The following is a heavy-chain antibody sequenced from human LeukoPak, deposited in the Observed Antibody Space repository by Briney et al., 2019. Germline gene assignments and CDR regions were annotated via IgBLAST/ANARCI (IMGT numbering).Heavy chain of an antibody. CDR2: INPNSGGT. CDR1: GYTLTGYY. CDR3: ARDSSVAAGTNWFDP. D-gene: IGHD6-13*01. Sequence: ASVKVSCKASGYTLTGYYMHWVRQAPGQGLEWMGWINPNSGGTNYAQKFQGRVTMTRDTSISTAYMELSRLRSDDTAVYYCARDSSVAAGTNWFDPWGQGTLVTVSS. V-gene: IGHV1-2*02. J-gene: IGHJ5*02.